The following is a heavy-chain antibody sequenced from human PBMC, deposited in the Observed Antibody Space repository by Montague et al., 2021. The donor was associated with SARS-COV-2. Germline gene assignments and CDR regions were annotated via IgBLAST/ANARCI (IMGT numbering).Heavy chain of an antibody. CDR3: ARDRSSVRPQWLAGFDF. D-gene: IGHD6-19*01. CDR1: GFTFSNYA. J-gene: IGHJ4*02. V-gene: IGHV3-30*04. Sequence: SLRLSCAASGFTFSNYAMHRVRQAPGKGLEWVAVVSYAGTNKNYXVSVMGRFTIYRDNSKNTLYLQMQSLRAEDTAVYYCARDRSSVRPQWLAGFDFWGQGSLVTVSS. CDR2: VSYAGTNK.